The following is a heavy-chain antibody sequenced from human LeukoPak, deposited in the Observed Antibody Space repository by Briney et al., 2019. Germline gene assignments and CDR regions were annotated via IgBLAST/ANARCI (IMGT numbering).Heavy chain of an antibody. CDR3: AKEKLPSGYSFLTDY. Sequence: GGSLRLSCAASGFTFNSYGMHWVRQAPGKGLEWVAVISYDGPNKYYADSVKGRFTISRDDSRSTLYLQMNSLRPEDTAVYYCAKEKLPSGYSFLTDYWGQGTLVTVSS. CDR2: ISYDGPNK. CDR1: GFTFNSYG. V-gene: IGHV3-30*18. D-gene: IGHD5-18*01. J-gene: IGHJ4*02.